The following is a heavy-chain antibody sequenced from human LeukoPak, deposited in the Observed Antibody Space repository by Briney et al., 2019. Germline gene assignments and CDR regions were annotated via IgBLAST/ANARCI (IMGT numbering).Heavy chain of an antibody. CDR1: GGSISSGSHY. V-gene: IGHV4-61*02. CDR3: AREFGYAVTSPDY. CDR2: IYTSGST. D-gene: IGHD4-17*01. J-gene: IGHJ4*02. Sequence: SETLSLTCTVSGGSISSGSHYWSWIRQPAGKGLEWIGRIYTSGSTHYNPSLKSRVTISVDTSKNQFSLKLSSVTAAYTAVYYCAREFGYAVTSPDYWGQGTLVTVSS.